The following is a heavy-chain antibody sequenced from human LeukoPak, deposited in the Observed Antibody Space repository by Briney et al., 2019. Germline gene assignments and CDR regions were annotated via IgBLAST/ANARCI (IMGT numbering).Heavy chain of an antibody. CDR3: AREIAVAGTNWFDP. Sequence: PGGSLRLSCAASGFTFSSYWMSWVRQAPGKGLEWVANINQDGSEKYYVDSVKGRFTISRDNAKNSQFLQMNSLRAEDMAVYHCAREIAVAGTNWFDPWGQGTLVTVSS. V-gene: IGHV3-7*01. D-gene: IGHD6-13*01. CDR2: INQDGSEK. CDR1: GFTFSSYW. J-gene: IGHJ5*02.